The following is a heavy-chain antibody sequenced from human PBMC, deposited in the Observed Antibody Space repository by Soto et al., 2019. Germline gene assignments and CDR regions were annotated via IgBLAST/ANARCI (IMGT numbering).Heavy chain of an antibody. CDR2: ISWDGGST. CDR1: GFTFDDYA. D-gene: IGHD6-19*01. Sequence: GGSLRLSCAASGFTFDDYAMHWVRQAPGKGLEWVSLISWDGGSTYYADSVKGRFTISRDNSKNSLYLQMNSLRAEDTALYYCAKDIGRAVAGTTLYYYYGMDVWGKGTTVTVSS. V-gene: IGHV3-43D*03. CDR3: AKDIGRAVAGTTLYYYYGMDV. J-gene: IGHJ6*04.